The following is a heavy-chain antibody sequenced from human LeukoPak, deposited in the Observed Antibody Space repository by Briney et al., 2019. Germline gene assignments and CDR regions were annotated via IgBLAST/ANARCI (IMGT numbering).Heavy chain of an antibody. V-gene: IGHV4-4*07. CDR1: GVSVTSFY. CDR3: ARFTKDSSSSSGYYFDY. D-gene: IGHD6-13*01. Sequence: SETLSLTCTVSGVSVTSFYWSWLRQPAGKGLEWIGRIYTSGSTSYNPSLRSRLTMSVDTSKNQFSLNLSSVTAADTAVYYCARFTKDSSSSSGYYFDYWGQGTLVTVSS. CDR2: IYTSGST. J-gene: IGHJ4*02.